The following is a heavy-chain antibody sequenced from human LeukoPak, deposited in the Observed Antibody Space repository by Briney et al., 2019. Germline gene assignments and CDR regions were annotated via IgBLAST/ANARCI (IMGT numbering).Heavy chain of an antibody. D-gene: IGHD3-16*01. J-gene: IGHJ4*02. CDR3: ATDRNSYDSYDY. Sequence: AGSLSLSCAASGFTFSSYGMSWVRQAPGKGLEWVSAINGSGGSSNSADSVNGRCTNSRDNSQNTLYMQINSVRAEDTAVYYSATDRNSYDSYDYWGQGTLVTVSS. CDR1: GFTFSSYG. CDR2: INGSGGSS. V-gene: IGHV3-23*01.